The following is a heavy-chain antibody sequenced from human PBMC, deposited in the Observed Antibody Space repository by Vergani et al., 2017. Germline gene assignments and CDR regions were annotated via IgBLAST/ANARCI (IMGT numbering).Heavy chain of an antibody. CDR2: SSNDGGNK. CDR1: GLSSGSYG. J-gene: IGHJ5*02. CDR3: VRGGRGDHGDFWSRLDP. D-gene: IGHD3-3*01. Sequence: QVQLVESGGNVVQSGTSLRLSCAAPGLSSGSYGMHWVRQSPGKGLEGVAVSSNDGGNKDYADSVKGRFTIYTDNTVDMLSLRVNSLRRDDTSAYYCVRGGRGDHGDFWSRLDPWGQGTRVIVSS. V-gene: IGHV3-30*03.